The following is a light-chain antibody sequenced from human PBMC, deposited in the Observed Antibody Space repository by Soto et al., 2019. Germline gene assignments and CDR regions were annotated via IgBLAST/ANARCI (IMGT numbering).Light chain of an antibody. Sequence: QSVLTQPPSVSVAPGPRVTISCTGNNSNLGAGYDVHWYQQLPGAAHKLVIFGNRNRPSGVPERFSGSKSGTSASLAITGLQAEDEADYYCQAYDYSLTAFVFGGGTKRTVL. CDR3: QAYDYSLTAFV. J-gene: IGLJ3*02. V-gene: IGLV1-40*01. CDR2: GNR. CDR1: NSNLGAGYD.